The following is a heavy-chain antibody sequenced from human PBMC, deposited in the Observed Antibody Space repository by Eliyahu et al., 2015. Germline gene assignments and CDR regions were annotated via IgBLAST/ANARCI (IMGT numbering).Heavy chain of an antibody. CDR2: KSLFNTNT. CDR1: GYKFSSYG. V-gene: IGHV1-18*04. D-gene: IGHD5-24*01. Sequence: QVQLVQSGPEVKKPGASVKVSCKGSGYKFSSYGVSWVRQAPGQGLEWMGWKSLFNTNTNDAQRFKGRVTMTIDTATNIAYLELTSLTSDDTGMYFCARDRDGYNGLDHWGQGTLVTVSS. CDR3: ARDRDGYNGLDH. J-gene: IGHJ4*02.